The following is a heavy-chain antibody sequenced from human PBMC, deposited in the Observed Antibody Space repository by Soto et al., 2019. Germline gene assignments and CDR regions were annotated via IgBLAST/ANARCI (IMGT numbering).Heavy chain of an antibody. D-gene: IGHD6-13*01. Sequence: ASVKVSCKASGYTFTGSYSHWGRQAPGQGPEWKGWINPNSGGTNYAQKFQGWVTMTRDTSISTAYMELSRLRSDDTAVYYCARGRAGKQQLVKGNYYYYYMDVWGKGTTVTVSS. CDR2: INPNSGGT. CDR1: GYTFTGSY. CDR3: ARGRAGKQQLVKGNYYYYYMDV. J-gene: IGHJ6*03. V-gene: IGHV1-2*04.